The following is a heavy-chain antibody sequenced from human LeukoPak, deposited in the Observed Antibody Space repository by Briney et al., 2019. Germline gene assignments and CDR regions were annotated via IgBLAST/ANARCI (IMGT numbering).Heavy chain of an antibody. V-gene: IGHV1-18*01. CDR2: ISGYNGNT. J-gene: IGHJ3*02. D-gene: IGHD5-24*01. Sequence: ASVKVSCKASGYTFTTYGISWVRQAPGQGLEWMGWISGYNGNTNYAQKLQGRVTMTTDTSTSTAYMELRSLRSDDTAVYYCPRDTVEMATNDPFDTWGQGTMVTVSS. CDR1: GYTFTTYG. CDR3: PRDTVEMATNDPFDT.